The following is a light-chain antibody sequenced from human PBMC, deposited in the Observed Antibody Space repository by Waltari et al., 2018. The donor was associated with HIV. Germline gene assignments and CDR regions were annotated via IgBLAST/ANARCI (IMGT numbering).Light chain of an antibody. CDR3: QSYDSSNHVV. CDR2: EDN. CDR1: SRSIASNY. Sequence: NFMLTQPHSVSESPGKTVTISCTRSSRSIASNYVQWHQQRPGSPPTTVFYEDNQRPSGVPDRFSGSIDSSSNSASLTISGLKTEDEADYYCQSYDSSNHVVFGGGTKLTVL. J-gene: IGLJ2*01. V-gene: IGLV6-57*01.